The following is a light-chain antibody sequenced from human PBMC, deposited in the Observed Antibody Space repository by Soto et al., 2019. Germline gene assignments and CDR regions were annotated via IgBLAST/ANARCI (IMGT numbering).Light chain of an antibody. Sequence: TQSPSFLSASPGDRATLSCRASQSVNSNYLAWYQQHNGEPPRLLIFGVSTMEAGVPARFSGSGSGTEFSLTISSLQSEDFEIYYCQQASSWPITFGQGTRLEIK. V-gene: IGKV3-15*01. CDR1: QSVNSN. J-gene: IGKJ5*01. CDR2: GVS. CDR3: QQASSWPIT.